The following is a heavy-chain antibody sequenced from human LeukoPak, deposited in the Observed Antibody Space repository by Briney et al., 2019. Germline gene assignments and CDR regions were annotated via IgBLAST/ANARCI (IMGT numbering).Heavy chain of an antibody. CDR1: GYTLTELS. Sequence: ASVKVSCKVSGYTLTELSMHWVRQAPGKGLEWMGGFDPEDGETIYAQKFQGRVTMTEDTSTDTAYMELSSLRSEDTAVHYCATGSGYSGYDYPYYFDYWGQGTLVTVSS. J-gene: IGHJ4*02. CDR3: ATGSGYSGYDYPYYFDY. CDR2: FDPEDGET. D-gene: IGHD5-12*01. V-gene: IGHV1-24*01.